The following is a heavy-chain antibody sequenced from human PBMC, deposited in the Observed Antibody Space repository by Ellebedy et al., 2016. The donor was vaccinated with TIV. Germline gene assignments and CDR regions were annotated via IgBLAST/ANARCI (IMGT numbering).Heavy chain of an antibody. J-gene: IGHJ4*02. D-gene: IGHD4-11*01. V-gene: IGHV3-30*18. CDR2: VSDDGSNK. CDR3: AKEGGDYSNYRRPLDY. Sequence: PGGSLRLSCGASGFTFSSYAMHWVRQAPGKGLEWVAVVSDDGSNKYYADSVRGRFTISRDNSKNTLYLQLNTLRTEDTAVFYCAKEGGDYSNYRRPLDYWGQGTLVTVSS. CDR1: GFTFSSYA.